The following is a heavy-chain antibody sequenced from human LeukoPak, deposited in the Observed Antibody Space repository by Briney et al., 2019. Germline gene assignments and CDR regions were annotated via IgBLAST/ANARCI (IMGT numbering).Heavy chain of an antibody. Sequence: SETLSLTCTVSGGSISSYYWSWIRQPAGKGLEWIRRIYTSGSANYNPSLKSRVTISVDKSKNQFSLKLSSVTAADTAVYYCARGATMVRGVRDWFDPWGQGTLVTVSS. J-gene: IGHJ5*02. D-gene: IGHD3-10*01. V-gene: IGHV4-4*07. CDR1: GGSISSYY. CDR3: ARGATMVRGVRDWFDP. CDR2: IYTSGSA.